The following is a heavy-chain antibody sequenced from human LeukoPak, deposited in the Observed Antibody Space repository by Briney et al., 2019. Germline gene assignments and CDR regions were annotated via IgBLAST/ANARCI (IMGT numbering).Heavy chain of an antibody. J-gene: IGHJ4*02. Sequence: PGGSLRLSCVASGFTFSSYWMHWVRQAPGKGLVWVSRINSDGSSTSYADSVKGRFTISRDNAKNTLYLQMNSLRAEDTAVYYCAREWRGSSSWYARYWGQGTLVTVSS. V-gene: IGHV3-74*01. CDR3: AREWRGSSSWYARY. CDR2: INSDGSST. CDR1: GFTFSSYW. D-gene: IGHD6-13*01.